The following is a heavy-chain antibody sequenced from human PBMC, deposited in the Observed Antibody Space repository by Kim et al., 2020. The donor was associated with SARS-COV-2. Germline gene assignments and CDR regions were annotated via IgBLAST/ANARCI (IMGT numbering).Heavy chain of an antibody. Sequence: ASVKVSCKASGYTFTAYALHWVRQATGQRPEWMGRINGGDGNTRYSQKFQGRVTLTRDTSANTVYLELRGLTSEDTAVYYCARDWEVVGAPGYWGQGTLVTVSS. CDR1: GYTFTAYA. CDR3: ARDWEVVGAPGY. CDR2: INGGDGNT. V-gene: IGHV1-3*01. D-gene: IGHD1-26*01. J-gene: IGHJ4*02.